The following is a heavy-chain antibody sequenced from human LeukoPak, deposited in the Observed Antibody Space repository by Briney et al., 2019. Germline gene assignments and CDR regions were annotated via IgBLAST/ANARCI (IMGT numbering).Heavy chain of an antibody. CDR3: AKDTRVAGFDY. J-gene: IGHJ4*02. Sequence: GGSLRLSCAASGFTFSSYGMHWVLQAPGKGLEWVAVISYDGSNKYYADSVKGRFTISRDNSKNTLYLQMNSLRAEDTAVYYCAKDTRVAGFDYWGQGTLVTVSS. CDR1: GFTFSSYG. V-gene: IGHV3-30*18. CDR2: ISYDGSNK. D-gene: IGHD6-19*01.